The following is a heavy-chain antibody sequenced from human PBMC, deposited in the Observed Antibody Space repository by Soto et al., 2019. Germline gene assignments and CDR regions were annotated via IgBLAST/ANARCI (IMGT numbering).Heavy chain of an antibody. D-gene: IGHD4-17*01. V-gene: IGHV5-10-1*01. Sequence: GESLKISCKGSGYSFSNYWISWVRQMPGKGLEWMGRIDPSDSYTNYSPSFQGHVTISVDRSINTAYLQWSSLEASDTAIYYCARLKWRRDYGGKNHFFYRMDVWGQGTAVTVSS. CDR3: ARLKWRRDYGGKNHFFYRMDV. J-gene: IGHJ6*01. CDR1: GYSFSNYW. CDR2: IDPSDSYT.